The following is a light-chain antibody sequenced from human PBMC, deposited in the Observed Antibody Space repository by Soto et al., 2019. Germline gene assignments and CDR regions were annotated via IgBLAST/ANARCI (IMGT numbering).Light chain of an antibody. CDR2: AAS. V-gene: IGKV1-39*01. Sequence: DIQMTQSPSSLSASVGDRVTITCRASQSISGYLNWYQQKPGKAPELLIYAASSLQSGVPSRFNGSGSGTDFTLTISSLQREDVASYYCQQSYDNPLFGGGTKVEIK. J-gene: IGKJ4*01. CDR3: QQSYDNPL. CDR1: QSISGY.